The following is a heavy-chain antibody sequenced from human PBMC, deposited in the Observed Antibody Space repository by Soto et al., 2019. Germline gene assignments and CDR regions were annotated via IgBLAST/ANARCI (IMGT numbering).Heavy chain of an antibody. CDR3: AREVSGRYYDLSYYYGMDV. J-gene: IGHJ6*02. CDR1: GFTVSSNY. V-gene: IGHV3-53*04. CDR2: IYSGGST. D-gene: IGHD1-26*01. Sequence: GGSLRLSCAASGFTVSSNYMSWVRQAPGKGLEWVSVIYSGGSTYYADSVKGRFTISRHNSKNTLYLQMNSLRAEDTAVYYCAREVSGRYYDLSYYYGMDVWGQGTTVTVSS.